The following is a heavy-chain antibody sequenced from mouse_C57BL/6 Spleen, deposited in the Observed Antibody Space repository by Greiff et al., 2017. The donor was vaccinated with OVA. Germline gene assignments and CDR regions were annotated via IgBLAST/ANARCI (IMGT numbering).Heavy chain of an antibody. J-gene: IGHJ1*03. CDR1: GFTFSSYA. CDR2: ISDGGSYT. Sequence: DVKLVESGGGLVKPGGSLKLSCAASGFTFSSYAMSWVRQTPEKRLEWVATISDGGSYTYYPDNVKGRFTISRDNAKNHLYLQMSHLKSEDTAMYYCARRIYYGSSYGYFDVWGTGTTVTVSS. CDR3: ARRIYYGSSYGYFDV. D-gene: IGHD1-1*01. V-gene: IGHV5-4*03.